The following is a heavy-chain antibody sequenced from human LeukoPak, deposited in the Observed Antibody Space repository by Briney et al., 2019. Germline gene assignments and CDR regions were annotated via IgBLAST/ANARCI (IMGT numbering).Heavy chain of an antibody. J-gene: IGHJ6*03. CDR1: GFTFSNYG. CDR2: IRYDGSNK. CDR3: ARMQVAGFIYYYYYYMDV. D-gene: IGHD6-19*01. V-gene: IGHV3-30*02. Sequence: GGSLRLSCAASGFTFSNYGMHWVRQAPGKGLEWVVFIRYDGSNKYYADSVKGRFTISRDNSKNTLYLQINSLRAEDTAVYYCARMQVAGFIYYYYYYMDVWGKGTTVTISS.